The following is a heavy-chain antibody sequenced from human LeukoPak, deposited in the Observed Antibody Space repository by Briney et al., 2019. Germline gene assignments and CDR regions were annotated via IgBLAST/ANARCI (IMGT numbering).Heavy chain of an antibody. CDR2: IYTSGST. CDR1: GCSISSGSYY. J-gene: IGHJ3*02. D-gene: IGHD2-8*01. CDR3: ATGAYCTNGVCYRHAFDI. Sequence: SQTLSLTCTVSGCSISSGSYYWSWLRQPDGKGLEWFGRIYTSGSTNYNPYLKSRVTISVDTSKNQFSLKLSSVTAADTAVYYCATGAYCTNGVCYRHAFDIWGQGTMVTVSS. V-gene: IGHV4-61*02.